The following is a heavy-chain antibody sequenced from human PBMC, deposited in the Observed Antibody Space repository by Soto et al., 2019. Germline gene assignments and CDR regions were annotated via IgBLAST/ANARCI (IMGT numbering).Heavy chain of an antibody. CDR1: GDSMSSYY. CDR3: ARAKSNYQTFDH. V-gene: IGHV4-59*01. D-gene: IGHD4-4*01. CDR2: IYYSGST. Sequence: XGTLSLTCTVSGDSMSSYYWSWIRQPPGKGLEWIGYIYYSGSTTYNPSLRSRVTMSVDTSKNQFSLRLSSVTAADTAVYYCARAKSNYQTFDHWGQGSQVTVSS. J-gene: IGHJ4*02.